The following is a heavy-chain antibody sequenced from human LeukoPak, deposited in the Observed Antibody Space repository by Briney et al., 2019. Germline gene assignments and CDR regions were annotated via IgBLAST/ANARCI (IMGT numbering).Heavy chain of an antibody. V-gene: IGHV4-39*07. Sequence: PSETLSLTCTVSGGSISSSSYYWGWIRQPPGKGLEWIGSIYYSGSTNYNPSLKSRVTISVDTSKNQFSLKLSSETAADTAVYYCARLSRLRWSQSYFDYWGQGTLVTVSS. CDR3: ARLSRLRWSQSYFDY. J-gene: IGHJ4*02. CDR2: IYYSGST. CDR1: GGSISSSSYY. D-gene: IGHD4-23*01.